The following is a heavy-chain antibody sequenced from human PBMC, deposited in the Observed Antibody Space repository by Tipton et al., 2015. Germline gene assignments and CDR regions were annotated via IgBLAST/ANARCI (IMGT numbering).Heavy chain of an antibody. V-gene: IGHV3-30*03. Sequence: RSLRLSCAASGFSFSSYVMHWVRQAPGKGLEWVALILYDGTKKYYADSVKGRFTISRDNSKSTLYLQMNSLRAEDTAMYFCARENYHILTGYYTGYDYWGQGNLVTVSS. CDR3: ARENYHILTGYYTGYDY. D-gene: IGHD3-9*01. J-gene: IGHJ4*02. CDR2: ILYDGTKK. CDR1: GFSFSSYV.